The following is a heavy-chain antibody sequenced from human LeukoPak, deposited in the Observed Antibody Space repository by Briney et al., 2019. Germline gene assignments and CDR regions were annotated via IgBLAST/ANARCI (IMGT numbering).Heavy chain of an antibody. V-gene: IGHV3-11*04. D-gene: IGHD2-2*01. J-gene: IGHJ4*02. CDR2: ISSSGSTI. Sequence: GGSLRLPCAASGFTFSDYYMSWIRQAPGKGLAWVSYISSSGSTIYYADSVKGRFTISRDNAKNSLYLQMNSLRAEDTAVYYCARMVVPAAMPFDYWGQGTLVTVSS. CDR1: GFTFSDYY. CDR3: ARMVVPAAMPFDY.